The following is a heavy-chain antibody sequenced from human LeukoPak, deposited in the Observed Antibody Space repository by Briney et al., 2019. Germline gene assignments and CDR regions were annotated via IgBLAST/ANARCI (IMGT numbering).Heavy chain of an antibody. D-gene: IGHD3-10*01. V-gene: IGHV3-23*01. J-gene: IGHJ4*02. CDR3: ATHLITMVRGVITLYYFDY. CDR1: GLIFRIYA. Sequence: PGGSVSLSCGVSGLIFRIYAMMGVRGARGKGREGGSAISGSAGTTYYTASVTGRFTISRDNTKNTLYLQMNSLRAEDTAVYYCATHLITMVRGVITLYYFDYWGQGTLVTVSS. CDR2: ISGSAGTT.